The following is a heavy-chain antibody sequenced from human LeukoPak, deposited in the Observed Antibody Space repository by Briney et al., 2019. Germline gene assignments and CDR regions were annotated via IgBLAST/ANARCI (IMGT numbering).Heavy chain of an antibody. Sequence: GGSLRLSCAASGFTFSSYWMSWVRQAPGKGLGWVANIKHDGSEKYYADSVKGRFTISRDNSKNTLYLQMNSLRAEDTAVYYCARGDYDILTGYSYWGQGTLVTVSS. J-gene: IGHJ4*02. CDR2: IKHDGSEK. CDR1: GFTFSSYW. D-gene: IGHD3-9*01. CDR3: ARGDYDILTGYSY. V-gene: IGHV3-7*01.